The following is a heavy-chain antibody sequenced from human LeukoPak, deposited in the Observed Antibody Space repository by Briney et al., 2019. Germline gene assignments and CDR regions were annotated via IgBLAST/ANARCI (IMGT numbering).Heavy chain of an antibody. Sequence: SETLSLTCTVSGGSISSSSYYWGWIRQPPGKGLEWIGSINYSGSTYYNSSLKSRVTISVDTSKNQFSLKLSSVTAADTAVYYCARGRARVVYSYGYSYFDYWGQGTLVTVSS. V-gene: IGHV4-39*01. CDR2: INYSGST. J-gene: IGHJ4*02. CDR1: GGSISSSSYY. CDR3: ARGRARVVYSYGYSYFDY. D-gene: IGHD5-18*01.